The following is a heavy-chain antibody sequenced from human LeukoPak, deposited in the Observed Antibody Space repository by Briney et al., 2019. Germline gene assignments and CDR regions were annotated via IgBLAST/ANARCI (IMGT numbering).Heavy chain of an antibody. V-gene: IGHV3-7*01. CDR2: IKQEGSEK. Sequence: GGSLRLSCAASGFTLCSYWMSGVRHAPGKGLEWGANIKQEGSEKTYMDSVKGRSTISRDNAKNALYLQMSSLRGEDTVGYYGARGNGSYVYWGRGTLVTVPS. CDR1: GFTLCSYW. J-gene: IGHJ4*02. D-gene: IGHD2-15*01. CDR3: ARGNGSYVY.